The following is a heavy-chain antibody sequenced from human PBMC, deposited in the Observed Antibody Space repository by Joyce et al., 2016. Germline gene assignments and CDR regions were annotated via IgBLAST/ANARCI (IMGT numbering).Heavy chain of an antibody. J-gene: IGHJ4*02. D-gene: IGHD3-10*01. Sequence: QVQLVESGGGVVQPGRSLRLSCSASGFTFSTYTMHWVRQATGKGLEWVGVRSSDGSNSYYTDSVKGRFTVSRDNSKNTLYQKMSSLRPEGTAMYYCARKDVIRGVMDYCGRRTLVTVSS. CDR1: GFTFSTYT. V-gene: IGHV3-30*04. CDR2: RSSDGSNS. CDR3: ARKDVIRGVMDY.